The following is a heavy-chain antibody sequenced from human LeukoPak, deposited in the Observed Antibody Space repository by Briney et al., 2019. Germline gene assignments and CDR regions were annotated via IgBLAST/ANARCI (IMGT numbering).Heavy chain of an antibody. CDR3: TRGMTSHDY. J-gene: IGHJ4*02. CDR2: TYPANSNT. Sequence: GESLKISCNVSGYTFTTYWIAWVRQMPGKGLESMGITYPANSNTRYSPSFQGQVTISADKSINTAYLQWSSLKASDSAIYYCTRGMTSHDYWGQGTQVTVSS. D-gene: IGHD4-11*01. CDR1: GYTFTTYW. V-gene: IGHV5-51*01.